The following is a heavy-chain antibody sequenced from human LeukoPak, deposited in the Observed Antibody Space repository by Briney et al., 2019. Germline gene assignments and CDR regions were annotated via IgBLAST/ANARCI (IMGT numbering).Heavy chain of an antibody. CDR2: ISSSSSYI. CDR3: ARDRGYDLLDY. D-gene: IGHD3-3*01. CDR1: GFTFGDYA. V-gene: IGHV3-21*01. J-gene: IGHJ4*02. Sequence: GGSLRLSCTASGFTFGDYAMSWFRQAPGKGLEWVSSISSSSSYIYYADSVKGRFTISRDNAKNSLYLQMNSLRAEDTAVYYCARDRGYDLLDYWGQGTLVTVSS.